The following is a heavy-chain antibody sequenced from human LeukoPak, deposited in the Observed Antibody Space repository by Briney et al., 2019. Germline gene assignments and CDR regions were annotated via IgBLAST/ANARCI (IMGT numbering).Heavy chain of an antibody. J-gene: IGHJ6*04. V-gene: IGHV4-30-2*01. CDR3: ARCSYGSGSYYSCTYYYYGMDV. CDR1: GGSISSGGYS. D-gene: IGHD3-10*01. CDR2: IYHSGST. Sequence: SQTLSLTCAVSGGSISSGGYSWSWIRQPPGKGLEWIGYIYHSGSTYYNPSLKSRVTISVDRSKNQFSLKLSSVTAADTAVYYCARCSYGSGSYYSCTYYYYGMDVWGKGTTVTVSS.